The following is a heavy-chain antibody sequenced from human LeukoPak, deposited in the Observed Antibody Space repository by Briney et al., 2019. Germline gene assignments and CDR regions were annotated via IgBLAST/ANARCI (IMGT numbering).Heavy chain of an antibody. V-gene: IGHV1-18*01. CDR2: INSYNGNT. CDR1: GYTFTSYG. Sequence: ASVKVSCKASGYTFTSYGISWVRQAPGQGLEWMGGINSYNGNTNYAQKFQGRVTMTTDTSTTTAYMELRSLRSDDTAVYYCAREHLSYYYMDVWGKGTTVTVSS. CDR3: AREHLSYYYMDV. J-gene: IGHJ6*03.